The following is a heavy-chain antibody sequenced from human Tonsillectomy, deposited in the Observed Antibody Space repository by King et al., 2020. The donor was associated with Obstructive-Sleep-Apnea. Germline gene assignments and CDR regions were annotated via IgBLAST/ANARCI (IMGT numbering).Heavy chain of an antibody. D-gene: IGHD1-26*01. CDR1: GYTFTDYY. CDR3: SRDAAKELHRRSNYFDY. V-gene: IGHV1-2*02. J-gene: IGHJ4*02. Sequence: QLVQSGAEVKKPGASMKVSCKASGYTFTDYYLHLVRQAPGQGLEWMGWINPYSGGTDYAQKFQGRATMTRDTSISTAYMALSRLTYDDTAEYYCSRDAAKELHRRSNYFDYWGQGTLVTVSS. CDR2: INPYSGGT.